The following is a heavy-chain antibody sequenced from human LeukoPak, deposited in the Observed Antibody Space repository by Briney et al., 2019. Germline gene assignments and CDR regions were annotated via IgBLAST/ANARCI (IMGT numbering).Heavy chain of an antibody. Sequence: SETLSLTCTVSGVSISSSSYYWGWIRQPPGKGLEWIGSIYYSGSTYYNPSLKSRVTISVDTSKNQFSLKLSSVTAADTAVYYCARARESSSFDYWGQGTLVTVSS. CDR2: IYYSGST. CDR3: ARARESSSFDY. J-gene: IGHJ4*02. CDR1: GVSISSSSYY. D-gene: IGHD1-26*01. V-gene: IGHV4-39*07.